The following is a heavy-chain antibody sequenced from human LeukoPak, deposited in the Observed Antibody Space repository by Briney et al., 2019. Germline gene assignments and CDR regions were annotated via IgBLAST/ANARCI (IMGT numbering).Heavy chain of an antibody. D-gene: IGHD2-15*01. CDR3: AKGYCSGGSCYSAFDI. CDR2: ISYSGNT. Sequence: SETLTLTCTASGGTISTYYWSWIRQPPGEGLEWIGFISYSGNTNYNPSLKSRVTISVHTSKNQFSLNVSSVTAADTAVYYCAKGYCSGGSCYSAFDIWGQGTMVTVSS. J-gene: IGHJ3*02. V-gene: IGHV4-59*12. CDR1: GGTISTYY.